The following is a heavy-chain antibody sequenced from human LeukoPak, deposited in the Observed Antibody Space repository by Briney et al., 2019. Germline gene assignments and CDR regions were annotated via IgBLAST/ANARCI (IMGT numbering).Heavy chain of an antibody. J-gene: IGHJ6*03. CDR1: GGTFSSYA. CDR2: IIPIFGTA. CDR3: ARDGRGYSGYETYYYYMDV. Sequence: SVKVSCKASGGTFSSYAISWVRQAPGQGLEWMGGIIPIFGTANYAQKFQGRVTITADKSTSTAYMELSSLRSEDTAVYYCARDGRGYSGYETYYYYMDVWGKGTTVTVSS. V-gene: IGHV1-69*06. D-gene: IGHD5-12*01.